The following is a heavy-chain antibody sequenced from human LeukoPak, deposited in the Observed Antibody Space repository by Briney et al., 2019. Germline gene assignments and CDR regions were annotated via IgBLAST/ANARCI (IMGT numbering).Heavy chain of an antibody. CDR2: IHNDYRT. J-gene: IGHJ4*02. Sequence: GGSLRLSCAASGFTFSSYSINWVRQAPGKGLEWVAGIHNDYRTFYADSVKGRFTILRDDSANTVYLQMNSLRAEDTAIFYCANHFGGGQGALVTVSS. V-gene: IGHV3-53*01. D-gene: IGHD3-10*01. CDR3: ANHFG. CDR1: GFTFSSYS.